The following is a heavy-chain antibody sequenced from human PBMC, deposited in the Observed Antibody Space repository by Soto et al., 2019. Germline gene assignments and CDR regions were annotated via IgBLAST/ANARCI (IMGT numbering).Heavy chain of an antibody. Sequence: ASVKVSCKASGYTFSAYYIHWVRQTPRQGLEWMGRINPNGGGSGGTLYAQKFQGRVTMTRDTSIRTAYMELNSLKSDDTAVYYCAREDDYGGNYDFGYWG. V-gene: IGHV1-2*02. CDR3: AREDDYGGNYDFGY. CDR2: INPNGGGSGGT. D-gene: IGHD4-17*01. CDR1: GYTFSAYY. J-gene: IGHJ4*01.